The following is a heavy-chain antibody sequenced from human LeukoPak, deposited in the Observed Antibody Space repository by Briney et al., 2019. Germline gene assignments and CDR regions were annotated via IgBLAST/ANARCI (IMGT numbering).Heavy chain of an antibody. V-gene: IGHV4-59*12. CDR1: GGSISGYY. D-gene: IGHD6-13*01. CDR3: ARGKRGYSSSWYDY. J-gene: IGHJ4*02. CDR2: ITYSGST. Sequence: PSETLSLTCTVSGGSISGYYWSWIRQPPGKGLEWIDYITYSGSTNYNPSLKSRVTISVDTSKNQFSLKLSSVTAADTAVYYCARGKRGYSSSWYDYWGQGTLVTVSS.